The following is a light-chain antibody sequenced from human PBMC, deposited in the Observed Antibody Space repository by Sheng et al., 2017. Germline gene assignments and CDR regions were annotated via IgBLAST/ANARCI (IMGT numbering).Light chain of an antibody. CDR2: GTS. CDR3: QQYGSFPRT. CDR1: QSVSTS. V-gene: IGKV3-20*01. Sequence: EVVLTQSPGTLSLSPGERAILSCRATQSVSTSLGWYQQKPGQAPRLLIYGTSSRAIGIPDRFNGGGSGTEFTLTISRLEPEDFAVYYCQQYGSFPRTFGQGTEGGNQT. J-gene: IGKJ1*01.